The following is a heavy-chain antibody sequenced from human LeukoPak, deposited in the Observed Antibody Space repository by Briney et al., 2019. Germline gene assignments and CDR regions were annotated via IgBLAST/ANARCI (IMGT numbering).Heavy chain of an antibody. J-gene: IGHJ6*03. V-gene: IGHV3-53*01. CDR3: ARSSSTWYYYMDV. D-gene: IGHD6-6*01. CDR1: EFTVSTNY. CDR2: IYSGGST. Sequence: GGSLRLSCAASEFTVSTNYMSWVRRAPGKGLEWVSVIYSGGSTYYADSVKGRFTISRDNSKNTLYLQMNSLRAEDTAVYYCARSSSTWYYYMDVWGKGTTVTVSS.